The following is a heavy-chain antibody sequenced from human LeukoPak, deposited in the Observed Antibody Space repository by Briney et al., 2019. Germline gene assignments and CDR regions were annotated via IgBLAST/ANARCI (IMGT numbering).Heavy chain of an antibody. CDR2: IYYSGST. V-gene: IGHV4-59*01. CDR1: GGSISSYY. D-gene: IGHD3-10*01. J-gene: IGHJ6*03. Sequence: SETLSLTCTVSGGSISSYYWSWIRQPPGEGLEWIGYIYYSGSTNYNPSLKSRVTISVDTSKNQFSLKLSSVTAADTAVYYCARRRDRMVRGASDYYYYYMDVWGKGTTVTVSS. CDR3: ARRRDRMVRGASDYYYYYMDV.